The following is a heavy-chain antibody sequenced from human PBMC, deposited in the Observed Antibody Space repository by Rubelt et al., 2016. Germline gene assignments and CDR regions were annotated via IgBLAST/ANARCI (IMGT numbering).Heavy chain of an antibody. J-gene: IGHJ3*02. CDR2: LNHGGST. Sequence: QVQLQPWSAGLLKPSETMSLTCAVYGGSFSGYYWNWIRQPPVKGLEWIGELNHGGSTNHHPYLKSRFNIAGDTSKNQISLKLRSVTAADTAVYYWARHGAGSSPVKIWGQGTMVTVSS. V-gene: IGHV4-34*01. CDR3: ARHGAGSSPVKI. D-gene: IGHD3-10*01. CDR1: GGSFSGYY.